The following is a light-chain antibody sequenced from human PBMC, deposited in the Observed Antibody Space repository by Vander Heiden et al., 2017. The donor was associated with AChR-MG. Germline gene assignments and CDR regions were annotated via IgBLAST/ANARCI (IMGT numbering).Light chain of an antibody. J-gene: IGKJ2*01. Sequence: DIQMTQSPSSLSESVGDRVTITCRASQSISNYLNWYQQKPGKAPKLLIYAASSLQSGVPSRFSGSGSGTDFTLTISSLQPEDFATYYCQQCYSTPHTFGQGSKLEIK. CDR1: QSISNY. CDR2: AAS. V-gene: IGKV1-39*01. CDR3: QQCYSTPHT.